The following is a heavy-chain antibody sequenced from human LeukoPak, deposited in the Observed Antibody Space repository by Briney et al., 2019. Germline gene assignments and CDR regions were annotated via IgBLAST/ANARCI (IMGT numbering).Heavy chain of an antibody. CDR2: ISSGSTCI. D-gene: IGHD3-10*01. CDR3: ATGSRITMLQGDY. V-gene: IGHV3-21*01. Sequence: GGSLRLSCAVSGFTFSDYSMNWVPQAPGKGLEWVSSISSGSTCIYYADSVKGRFTISRDNAKNSLYLQMNSLRAEDTAVYYCATGSRITMLQGDYWGQGALVTVSS. J-gene: IGHJ4*02. CDR1: GFTFSDYS.